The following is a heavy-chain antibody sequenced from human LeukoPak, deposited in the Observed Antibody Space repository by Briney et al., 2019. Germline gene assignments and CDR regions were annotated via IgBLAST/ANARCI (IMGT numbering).Heavy chain of an antibody. CDR2: IRQDGSKK. Sequence: PGGSLRLSCAASGFTFSSYWMSWVRQAPGKGLEWVANIRQDGSKKFYVDSVKGRFTISRDNAKNSLYLQINSLRAEDTAVYYCARTGTSFDYWGQGTLVTVSS. D-gene: IGHD1-1*01. J-gene: IGHJ4*02. CDR1: GFTFSSYW. V-gene: IGHV3-7*01. CDR3: ARTGTSFDY.